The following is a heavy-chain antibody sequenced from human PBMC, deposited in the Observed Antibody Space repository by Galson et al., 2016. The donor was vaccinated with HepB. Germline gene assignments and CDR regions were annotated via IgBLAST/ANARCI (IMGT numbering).Heavy chain of an antibody. CDR1: GYNFASYG. Sequence: SVKVSCQASGYNFASYGINWVRQAPGQGLEWMGWISTYTGNTNYAERLQDRVTMTTDTSTSTAYMELRSLRSDDTAVYYCARDVIPGIAAAGFDPWGQGTLVIVSS. D-gene: IGHD6-13*01. CDR3: ARDVIPGIAAAGFDP. CDR2: ISTYTGNT. J-gene: IGHJ5*02. V-gene: IGHV1-18*01.